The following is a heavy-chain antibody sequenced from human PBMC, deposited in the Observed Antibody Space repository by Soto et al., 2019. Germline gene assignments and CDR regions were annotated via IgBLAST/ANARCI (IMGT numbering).Heavy chain of an antibody. V-gene: IGHV3-7*01. CDR3: ARLLGGLCISTNCRNMDV. Sequence: EVQLVESGGGLVQPGGSLRLSCAASGFTFSSYWMSWVRQAPGQGLEWVANIKHDGSEIYFVDSVKGRFTISRDNAKNSLYLQMNSLRDEATAVYYCARLLGGLCISTNCRNMDVWGKGTTVTVSS. J-gene: IGHJ6*03. CDR2: IKHDGSEI. D-gene: IGHD2-2*01. CDR1: GFTFSSYW.